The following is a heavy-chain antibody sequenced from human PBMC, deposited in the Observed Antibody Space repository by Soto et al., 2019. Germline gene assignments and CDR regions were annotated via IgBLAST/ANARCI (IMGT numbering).Heavy chain of an antibody. Sequence: QVQLVESGGGVVQPGRSLRLSCAASGFTFSSYGMHWVRQAPGKGLEWVAVIWYDGSNKYYADSVKGRFTISRDNSKNTLYLQMNSLRAEDTAVYYCARDPPVGYGSGSYYMDVWGKGTTVTVSS. J-gene: IGHJ6*03. CDR2: IWYDGSNK. CDR1: GFTFSSYG. V-gene: IGHV3-33*01. CDR3: ARDPPVGYGSGSYYMDV. D-gene: IGHD3-10*01.